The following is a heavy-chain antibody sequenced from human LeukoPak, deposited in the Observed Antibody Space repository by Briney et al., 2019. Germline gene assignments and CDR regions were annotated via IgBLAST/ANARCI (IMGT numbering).Heavy chain of an antibody. V-gene: IGHV4-59*01. Sequence: SETLSLTCTVSGDSITNYYWSWYRQPPGQGLEWIGYIYYSGNTNYNPSLKSRVTISIDKSKNQFSLKLRSVTAADTAVYYCARMKGDYWGQGTLVTVSS. CDR3: ARMKGDY. J-gene: IGHJ4*02. CDR1: GDSITNYY. CDR2: IYYSGNT.